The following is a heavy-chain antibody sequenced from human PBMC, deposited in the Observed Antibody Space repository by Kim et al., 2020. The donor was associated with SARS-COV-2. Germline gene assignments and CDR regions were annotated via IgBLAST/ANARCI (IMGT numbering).Heavy chain of an antibody. CDR1: GFTVSSNY. CDR2: IYSGGST. Sequence: GGSLRLSCAASGFTVSSNYMSWVRQAPGKGLEWVSVIYSGGSTYYADSVKGRFTISRHNSKNTLYLQMNSLRAEDTAVYYCARDRRFVGSYYWYFDLWGRGTLVTVS. D-gene: IGHD1-26*01. CDR3: ARDRRFVGSYYWYFDL. J-gene: IGHJ2*01. V-gene: IGHV3-53*04.